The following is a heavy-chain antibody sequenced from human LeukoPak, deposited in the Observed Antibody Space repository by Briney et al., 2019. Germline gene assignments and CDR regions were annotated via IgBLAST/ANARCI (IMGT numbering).Heavy chain of an antibody. J-gene: IGHJ5*02. CDR1: GYTFTSYY. V-gene: IGHV1-46*01. CDR2: INPSGGST. CDR3: ARDRDSGWYGP. D-gene: IGHD6-19*01. Sequence: ASVKVSCKASGYTFTSYYMHWVRQAPGQGLGWMGIINPSGGSTSYAQKFQGRVTMTRDMSTSTVYMELSSLRSEDTAVYYCARDRDSGWYGPWGQGTLVTVSS.